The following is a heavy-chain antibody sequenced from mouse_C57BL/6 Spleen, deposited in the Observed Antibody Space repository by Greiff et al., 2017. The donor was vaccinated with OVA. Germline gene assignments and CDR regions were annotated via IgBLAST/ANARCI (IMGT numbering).Heavy chain of an antibody. CDR2: IWTGGGT. CDR1: GFSFTSYA. V-gene: IGHV2-9-1*01. Sequence: QVQLKQSGPGLVAPSQSLSITCTVSGFSFTSYAISWVRQPPGKGLEWLGVIWTGGGTNYNSALKSRLSISKDNSKSQVFLKMNSLQTADTARYYCARNGECYGYWYFDVWGTGTTVTVSS. CDR3: ARNGECYGYWYFDV. D-gene: IGHD2-12*01. J-gene: IGHJ1*03.